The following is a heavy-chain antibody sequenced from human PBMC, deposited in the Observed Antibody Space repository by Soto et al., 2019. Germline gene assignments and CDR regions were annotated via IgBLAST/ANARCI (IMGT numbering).Heavy chain of an antibody. CDR2: ISGSGGST. Sequence: LRLSCAASGFTFSSYAMSWVRQAPGKGLEWVSAISGSGGSTYYADSVKGRFTISRDNSKNTLYLQMNSLRAEDTAVYYCAKDISSGWYAFDYWGQGTLVTVSS. CDR3: AKDISSGWYAFDY. D-gene: IGHD6-19*01. CDR1: GFTFSSYA. V-gene: IGHV3-23*01. J-gene: IGHJ4*02.